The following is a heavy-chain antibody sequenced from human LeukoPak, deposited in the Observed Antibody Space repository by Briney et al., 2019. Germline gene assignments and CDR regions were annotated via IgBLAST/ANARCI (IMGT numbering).Heavy chain of an antibody. CDR2: INGDGSET. J-gene: IGHJ1*01. CDR3: VRVTEN. V-gene: IGHV3-74*01. Sequence: GGSLRLSCEASGFTFNNFYMHWARQAPGEGLVWVARINGDGSETNYADSVKGRFTISRDNAKKKLYLQMNSLRAEDTAVYCCVRVTENWGQGTLVTVSS. CDR1: GFTFNNFY.